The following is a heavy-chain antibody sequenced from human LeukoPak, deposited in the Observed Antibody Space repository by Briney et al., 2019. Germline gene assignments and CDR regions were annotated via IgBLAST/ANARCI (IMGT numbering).Heavy chain of an antibody. D-gene: IGHD3-22*01. V-gene: IGHV3-66*01. Sequence: GGSLRLSCAGSGFSVSSNYMSWVRQAPGKGLEWVSVIYSGGSTHYADSVKGRFTISRDNSKNTLYLQMNTLRAEDTAVYYCARYPPTYYYDNTGIDWGQGTLVTVSS. CDR3: ARYPPTYYYDNTGID. J-gene: IGHJ4*02. CDR1: GFSVSSNY. CDR2: IYSGGST.